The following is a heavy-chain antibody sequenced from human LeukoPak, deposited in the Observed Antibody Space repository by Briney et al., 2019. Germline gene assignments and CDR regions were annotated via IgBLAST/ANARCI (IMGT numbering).Heavy chain of an antibody. V-gene: IGHV4-59*12. CDR1: SGSITNYY. Sequence: PSETLSLTCTVSSGSITNYYWSWIRQPPGKGLEWIGFIYYSGNTNYNPSLKSRVTISVDTSKNQFSLKLSSVTAADTAVYYCASQPYSITMNWFDPWGQGTLVTVSS. CDR3: ASQPYSITMNWFDP. J-gene: IGHJ5*02. D-gene: IGHD3-22*01. CDR2: IYYSGNT.